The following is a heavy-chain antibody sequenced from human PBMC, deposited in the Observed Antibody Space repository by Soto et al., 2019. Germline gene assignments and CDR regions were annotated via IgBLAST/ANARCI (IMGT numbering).Heavy chain of an antibody. Sequence: PGGSLRLSCAASGFSFSNYAMHWVRQAPGKGLEWVAVISYDGRDKYYEDSVKGRYTISRDKSKNTLFLQMNSLRAEDTAVYYCARYCRSTSCYDYWGQGXLVTVYS. CDR1: GFSFSNYA. CDR2: ISYDGRDK. CDR3: ARYCRSTSCYDY. V-gene: IGHV3-30*03. D-gene: IGHD2-2*01. J-gene: IGHJ4*02.